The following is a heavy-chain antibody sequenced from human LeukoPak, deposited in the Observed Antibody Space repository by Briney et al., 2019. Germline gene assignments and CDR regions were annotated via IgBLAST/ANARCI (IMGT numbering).Heavy chain of an antibody. CDR1: GFTFSSYG. CDR3: AKDRDSFGYYNSSGPFGY. CDR2: IRYDGSNK. V-gene: IGHV3-30*02. J-gene: IGHJ4*02. Sequence: GGSLRLSCAASGFTFSSYGMHWVRQAPGKGLEWMAFIRYDGSNKYYADSVKGRFTITRDNSKNTLYLQMNSLRAEDTAVYYCAKDRDSFGYYNSSGPFGYWGQGTLVTVSS. D-gene: IGHD3-22*01.